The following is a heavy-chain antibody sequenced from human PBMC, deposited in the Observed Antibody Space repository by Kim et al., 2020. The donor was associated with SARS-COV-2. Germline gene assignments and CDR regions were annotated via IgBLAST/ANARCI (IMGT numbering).Heavy chain of an antibody. J-gene: IGHJ4*02. D-gene: IGHD3-22*01. CDR1: GFTFSSYA. V-gene: IGHV3-23*01. CDR2: ISGSGGST. CDR3: AKTYYYDSSGYYYRPFDY. Sequence: GGSLRLSCAASGFTFSSYAMSWVRQAPGKGLEWVSAISGSGGSTYYADSVKGRFTISRDNSKNTLYLQMNSLRAEDTAVYYCAKTYYYDSSGYYYRPFDYWGQGTLVTVSS.